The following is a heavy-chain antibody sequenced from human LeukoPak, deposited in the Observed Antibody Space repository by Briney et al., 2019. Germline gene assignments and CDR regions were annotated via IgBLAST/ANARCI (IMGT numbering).Heavy chain of an antibody. D-gene: IGHD3-10*01. J-gene: IGHJ5*02. Sequence: SVKVSCKAPGGTFSSYAISWVRQAPGQGLEWMGGIIPIFGTANYAQKFQGRVTITTDESTSTAYMELSSLRSEDTAVYYCAREVSGSGNNWFDPWGQGTLVTVSS. CDR3: AREVSGSGNNWFDP. CDR1: GGTFSSYA. V-gene: IGHV1-69*05. CDR2: IIPIFGTA.